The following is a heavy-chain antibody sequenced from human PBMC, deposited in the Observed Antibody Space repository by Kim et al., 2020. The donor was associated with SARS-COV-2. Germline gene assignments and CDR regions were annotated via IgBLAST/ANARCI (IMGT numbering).Heavy chain of an antibody. CDR1: GFTFSTYE. Sequence: GGSLRLSCAASGFTFSTYEMNWVRQAPGKGLEWISYISTSGSTIYYADSVKGRFTISRDNAKSSLSLQMNSLRAEDTAVYYCARSLYCSSTSCFYGMDVWGEGTRSPSPQ. D-gene: IGHD2-2*01. J-gene: IGHJ6*01. CDR2: ISTSGSTI. V-gene: IGHV3-48*03. CDR3: ARSLYCSSTSCFYGMDV.